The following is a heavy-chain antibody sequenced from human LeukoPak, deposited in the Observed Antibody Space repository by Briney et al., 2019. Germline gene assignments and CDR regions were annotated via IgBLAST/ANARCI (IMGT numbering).Heavy chain of an antibody. CDR3: ARHNDWGFDC. V-gene: IGHV3-7*01. D-gene: IGHD7-27*01. Sequence: GGSLRLSCAVSGISFSSYWMSWVRQVPGKGLEWVANINEYGRERQYLDPVKGRFTVSRDNSKNSLYLQMESLRDEDTAVYYCARHNDWGFDCRGQGTLVTVSS. CDR2: INEYGRER. J-gene: IGHJ4*03. CDR1: GISFSSYW.